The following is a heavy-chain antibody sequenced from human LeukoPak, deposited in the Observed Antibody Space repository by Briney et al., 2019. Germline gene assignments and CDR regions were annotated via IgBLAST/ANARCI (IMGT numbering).Heavy chain of an antibody. V-gene: IGHV1-69*02. CDR2: IIPILGIA. D-gene: IGHD3-3*01. J-gene: IGHJ4*02. CDR3: ARAPYDFWSGYLYYFDY. Sequence: SVKVSCKASGYTFTSYTISWVRQAPGQGLEWMGRIIPILGIANYAQKFQGRVTITADKSTSTAYMELSSLRSEDTAVYYCARAPYDFWSGYLYYFDYWGQGTLVTVSS. CDR1: GYTFTSYT.